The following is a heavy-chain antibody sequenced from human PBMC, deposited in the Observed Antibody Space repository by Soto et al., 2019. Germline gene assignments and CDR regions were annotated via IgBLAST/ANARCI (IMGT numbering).Heavy chain of an antibody. D-gene: IGHD3-22*01. CDR1: GFTFSSYG. CDR2: ISYDGSNK. V-gene: IGHV3-30*18. J-gene: IGHJ4*02. CDR3: AKGKINYDSSGYHY. Sequence: QVQLVESGGGVVQPGRSLRLSCAASGFTFSSYGMHWVRQAPGKGLEWVAVISYDGSNKYYADSVKGRFTISRDNSKNTLYLQMNSLRAEDTAVYYCAKGKINYDSSGYHYWGQGTLVTVSS.